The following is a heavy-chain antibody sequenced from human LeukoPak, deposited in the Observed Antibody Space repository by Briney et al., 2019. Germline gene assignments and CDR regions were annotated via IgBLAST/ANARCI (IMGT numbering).Heavy chain of an antibody. Sequence: PSETLSLTCSVSGYSISSGYYWGWIRQPPGKGLEWIGSIYHSGSTYYNPSLKSRVTISVDTSKNQFSLKLSSVTAADTAVYYCARDRAVAGIDYWGQGTLVTVSS. CDR2: IYHSGST. CDR3: ARDRAVAGIDY. V-gene: IGHV4-38-2*02. D-gene: IGHD6-19*01. CDR1: GYSISSGYY. J-gene: IGHJ4*02.